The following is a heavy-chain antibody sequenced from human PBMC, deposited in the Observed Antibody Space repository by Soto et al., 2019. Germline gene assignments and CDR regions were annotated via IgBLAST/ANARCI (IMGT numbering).Heavy chain of an antibody. J-gene: IGHJ4*02. CDR2: IYYSGST. V-gene: IGHV4-39*01. D-gene: IGHD3-22*01. CDR1: GGSISSSSYY. CDR3: ARTYYYDSSGPVDY. Sequence: SETLSLTCTVSGGSISSSSYYWGWIRQPPGKGLEWIGSIYYSGSTYYNPSVKSRVIISVDTSKNQFSLKLSAVTAADTAVYYCARTYYYDSSGPVDYWGQGTLVTVSS.